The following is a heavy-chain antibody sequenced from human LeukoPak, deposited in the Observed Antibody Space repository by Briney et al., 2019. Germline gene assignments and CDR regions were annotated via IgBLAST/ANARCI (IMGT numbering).Heavy chain of an antibody. D-gene: IGHD1-26*01. CDR1: GFTFDDYG. J-gene: IGHJ4*02. Sequence: PGGSLRLSCAASGFTFDDYGMTWVRQAPGKGLVWVSRINSDGSTTTYADSVKGRFTISRDNAKNTLYLQMNSLRPEDTAVYYCARVGASTGAYWGQGTLVTVSS. CDR3: ARVGASTGAY. V-gene: IGHV3-74*03. CDR2: INSDGSTT.